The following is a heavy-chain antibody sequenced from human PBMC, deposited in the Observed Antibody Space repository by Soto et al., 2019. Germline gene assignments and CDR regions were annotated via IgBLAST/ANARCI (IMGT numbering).Heavy chain of an antibody. J-gene: IGHJ5*02. V-gene: IGHV1-69*06. CDR2: IIPIFGTA. CDR1: GGTFSSYA. D-gene: IGHD3-3*01. Sequence: ASVKVSCKASGGTFSSYAISWVRQAPGQGLEWMGGIIPIFGTANYAQKFQGRVTITADKSTSTAYMELSSLRSEDTAVYYCARDGGYDFWSGYYTYWFDPWGQGTLVTVSS. CDR3: ARDGGYDFWSGYYTYWFDP.